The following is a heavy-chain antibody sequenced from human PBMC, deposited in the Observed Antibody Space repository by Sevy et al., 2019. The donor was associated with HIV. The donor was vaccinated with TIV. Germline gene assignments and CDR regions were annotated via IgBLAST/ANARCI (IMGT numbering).Heavy chain of an antibody. CDR3: ARGPYNSGLSLDF. D-gene: IGHD5-12*01. CDR2: ISFDGGNK. Sequence: GGSLRLSCAASGFSLIDYAIHWARQGPVKGLEWLTVISFDGGNKYYADSVKGRFTISRENSKNTVSLQMNSLRPDDTALYYCARGPYNSGLSLDFWGRGILVTVSS. CDR1: GFSLIDYA. J-gene: IGHJ4*02. V-gene: IGHV3-30-3*01.